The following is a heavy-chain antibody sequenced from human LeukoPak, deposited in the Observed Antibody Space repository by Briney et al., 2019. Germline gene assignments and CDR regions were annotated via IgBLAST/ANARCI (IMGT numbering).Heavy chain of an antibody. CDR1: GFTFSSYD. J-gene: IGHJ2*01. Sequence: PGGSLRLSCAASGFTFSSYDMHWVRQATGKGLEWVSAIGTAGDTYYPGSVKGRFTISRENAKSSLYLQMSSLRAGDTAVYYCARGPYYYDSSGYSHWYFDPWGRGTLVTVSS. CDR2: IGTAGDT. D-gene: IGHD3-22*01. V-gene: IGHV3-13*01. CDR3: ARGPYYYDSSGYSHWYFDP.